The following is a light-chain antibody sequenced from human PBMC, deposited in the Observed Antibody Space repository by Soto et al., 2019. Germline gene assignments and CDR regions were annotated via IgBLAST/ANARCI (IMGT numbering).Light chain of an antibody. CDR3: QHFGDSPIT. CDR1: QSVSSTY. Sequence: EIVLTQSPGTLSLSPGERATLSCRASQSVSSTYLAWCQQKPGQAPRFLIYGASTRATGIPDRFSGTGSGTDFTLTISRLEPEDFAVYYCQHFGDSPITFGQGTRLEIK. J-gene: IGKJ5*01. V-gene: IGKV3-20*01. CDR2: GAS.